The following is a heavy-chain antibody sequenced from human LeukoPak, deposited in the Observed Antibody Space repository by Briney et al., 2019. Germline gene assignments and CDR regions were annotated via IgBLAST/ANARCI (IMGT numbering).Heavy chain of an antibody. CDR2: IYPGDSDT. V-gene: IGHV5-51*01. CDR1: GYSFTSYW. CDR3: AGRRPGRDGYNDDAFDI. Sequence: GESLKISCKGSGYSFTSYWIGWVRQMPGKGLEWMGIIYPGDSDTRYSPSFQGQVTISADKSISTAYLQWSSLKASDTAMYYCAGRRPGRDGYNDDAFDIWGQGTMVTVSS. J-gene: IGHJ3*02. D-gene: IGHD5-24*01.